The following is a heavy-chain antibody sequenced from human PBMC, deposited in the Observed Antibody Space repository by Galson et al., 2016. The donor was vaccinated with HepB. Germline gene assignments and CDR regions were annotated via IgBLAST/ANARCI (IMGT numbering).Heavy chain of an antibody. V-gene: IGHV3-21*01. CDR3: ARNGRKNYGDYGRFDY. D-gene: IGHD4-17*01. CDR1: AFTFNTYT. CDR2: ISNSGTYM. Sequence: SLRLSCAASAFTFNTYTMNWVRQAPGKGLEWVSSISNSGTYMYYADSVRGRFTISRDNAKNSLYLQFNSLRAEDTAVHYCARNGRKNYGDYGRFDYWGPGTLVTVSS. J-gene: IGHJ4*02.